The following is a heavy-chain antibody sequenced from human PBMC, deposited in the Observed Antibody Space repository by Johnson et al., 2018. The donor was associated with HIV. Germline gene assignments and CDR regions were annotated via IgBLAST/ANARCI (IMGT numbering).Heavy chain of an antibody. CDR2: ISWNSGSI. D-gene: IGHD6-19*01. J-gene: IGHJ3*02. CDR3: AKDLSSGWYHAFDI. V-gene: IGHV3-9*01. Sequence: VQLVESGGGLVQPGRSLRLSCAASGFTFDDYAMHWVRQAPVKGLEWVSGISWNSGSIGYADSVKGRFTISRDNAKNSLYLQMNSLRVEDTALYYCAKDLSSGWYHAFDIWGQGTMVTVSS. CDR1: GFTFDDYA.